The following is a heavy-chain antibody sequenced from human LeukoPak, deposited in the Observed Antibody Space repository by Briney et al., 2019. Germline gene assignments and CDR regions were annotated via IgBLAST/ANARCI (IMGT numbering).Heavy chain of an antibody. CDR2: IKPNSGAT. CDR1: GYSFSGYY. J-gene: IGHJ4*02. Sequence: ASVKVSCKASGYSFSGYYLHWVRQAPGQGLEWMGRIKPNSGATDYAQKFQDRVTMTRDTSTGTAYMEVSWLRSGETAVYYCARESASGSWPAYWGQGTLVTVSS. V-gene: IGHV1-2*06. CDR3: ARESASGSWPAY. D-gene: IGHD6-13*01.